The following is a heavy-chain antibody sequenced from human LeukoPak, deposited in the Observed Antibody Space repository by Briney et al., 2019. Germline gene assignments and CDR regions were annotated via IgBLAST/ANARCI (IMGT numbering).Heavy chain of an antibody. V-gene: IGHV4-30-4*01. CDR3: ARGRGGGSSWYADYYFDY. D-gene: IGHD6-13*01. CDR1: GDSITSDNYY. CDR2: IYYSGKT. Sequence: SETLSLTCTVSGDSITSDNYYWSWVRQPPGKGLEWIGYIYYSGKTYYNSSLKSLVTISVDTSKNQFSLKLSSVTAADTAVYYCARGRGGGSSWYADYYFDYWGQGTLVTVSS. J-gene: IGHJ4*02.